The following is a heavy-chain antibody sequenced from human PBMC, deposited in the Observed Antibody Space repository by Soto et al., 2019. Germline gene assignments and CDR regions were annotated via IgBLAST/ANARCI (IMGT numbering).Heavy chain of an antibody. CDR1: GFTFDDYA. D-gene: IGHD2-8*01. CDR2: ISWNSGSI. Sequence: GGSLRLSCAASGFTFDDYAMHWVRQAPGKGLEWVSGISWNSGSIAYADSVKGRFTISRDDFKNTLYLQMNSLRTEDTAMYYCAKLRDFVVLPAGILDYWGPGTLVTVSS. CDR3: AKLRDFVVLPAGILDY. V-gene: IGHV3-9*01. J-gene: IGHJ4*02.